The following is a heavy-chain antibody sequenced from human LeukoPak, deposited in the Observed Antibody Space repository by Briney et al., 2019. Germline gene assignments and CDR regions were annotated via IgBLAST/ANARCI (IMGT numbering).Heavy chain of an antibody. CDR2: ISSSSSYI. D-gene: IGHD3-9*01. J-gene: IGHJ4*02. CDR1: GFTFSSYW. V-gene: IGHV3-21*01. Sequence: PGGSLRLSCAASGFTFSSYWMSWVRQAPGKGLEWVSSISSSSSYIYYADSVKGRFTISRDNAKNSLYLQMNSLRAEDTAVYYCARDQDDIRAGYWGQGTLVTVSS. CDR3: ARDQDDIRAGY.